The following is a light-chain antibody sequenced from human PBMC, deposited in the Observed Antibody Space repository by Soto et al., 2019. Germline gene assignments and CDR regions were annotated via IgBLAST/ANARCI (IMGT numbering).Light chain of an antibody. Sequence: DIRLTQSPSSVSASVGDRVTITCRASEDINTWLAWYQQRPGTAPKLLIYAASNFQSGVPSRFSGSGSGTEFTLTIMSXQPEDSATYYCQQSNSFPLTFGGGTKVDTK. J-gene: IGKJ4*01. CDR3: QQSNSFPLT. V-gene: IGKV1-12*01. CDR2: AAS. CDR1: EDINTW.